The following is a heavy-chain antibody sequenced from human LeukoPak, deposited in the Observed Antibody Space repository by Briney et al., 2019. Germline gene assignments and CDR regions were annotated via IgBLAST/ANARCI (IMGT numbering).Heavy chain of an antibody. V-gene: IGHV3-30*03. CDR2: VSHDGSNK. CDR3: ARGGYYAMDV. Sequence: GGSLRLSCAASGFTFSNFDMHWVRQAPGEGLEWVAVVSHDGSNKFYVDSVKGRFTISRDNSQNTLYLQMNRLRGEDTAVYYCARGGYYAMDVWGQGTTVTVSS. J-gene: IGHJ6*02. CDR1: GFTFSNFD.